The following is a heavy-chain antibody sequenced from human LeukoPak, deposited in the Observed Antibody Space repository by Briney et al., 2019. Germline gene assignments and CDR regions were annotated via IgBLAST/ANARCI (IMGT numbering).Heavy chain of an antibody. CDR3: AKDWGNYAYYFDY. Sequence: GGSLRLSCAASGFTFSSYTMNWVRQAPGKGLEWVSAISGGGGDTYYADSAEGRFTISRDNSKNSLYLQMNSLRTEDTALYYCAKDWGNYAYYFDYWGQGTLVTVSS. J-gene: IGHJ4*02. CDR1: GFTFSSYT. V-gene: IGHV3-23*01. CDR2: ISGGGGDT. D-gene: IGHD1-7*01.